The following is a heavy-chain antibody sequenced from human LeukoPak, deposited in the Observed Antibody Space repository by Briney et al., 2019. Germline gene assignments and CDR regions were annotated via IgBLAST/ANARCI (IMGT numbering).Heavy chain of an antibody. J-gene: IGHJ4*02. Sequence: PGRSLRLSCAASGFTFSSYVMHWVRQAPGKGLEWVAAISYDGTNKNYADSVKGRFTISRDNSKNTLYLQMNSLRAEDTAVYYCAKEYEAYCGGDCYSHFDYWGQGTLVTVSS. V-gene: IGHV3-30*18. CDR3: AKEYEAYCGGDCYSHFDY. CDR2: ISYDGTNK. D-gene: IGHD2-21*02. CDR1: GFTFSSYV.